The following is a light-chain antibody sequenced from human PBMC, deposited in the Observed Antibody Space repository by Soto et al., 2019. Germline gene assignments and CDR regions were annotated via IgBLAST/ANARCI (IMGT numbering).Light chain of an antibody. CDR2: GAS. Sequence: EIVLTQSPGTLSLSPGERATLSCRASQSVSSSYLAWYQQKPGQAPRPLIYGASSRAIGIPDRFSGSGAGTEFTLTISSLGPEDFAVYYCQQYGSSPWRFGQGTKVEIK. CDR3: QQYGSSPWR. J-gene: IGKJ1*01. CDR1: QSVSSSY. V-gene: IGKV3-20*01.